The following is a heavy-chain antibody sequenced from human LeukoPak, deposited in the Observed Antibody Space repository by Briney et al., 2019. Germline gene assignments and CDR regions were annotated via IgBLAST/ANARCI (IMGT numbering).Heavy chain of an antibody. J-gene: IGHJ4*02. V-gene: IGHV3-30-3*01. CDR1: GFTFSRYA. CDR2: ISYDGTNK. Sequence: GRSLRLSCAASGFTFSRYAMHWVRQAPGKGLEWVAVISYDGTNKYYADSVKGRFTISRDNSKNMLYLQMNSLRPEDTAVYYCASEGGATIPDYWGQGTLVTVSS. CDR3: ASEGGATIPDY. D-gene: IGHD5-12*01.